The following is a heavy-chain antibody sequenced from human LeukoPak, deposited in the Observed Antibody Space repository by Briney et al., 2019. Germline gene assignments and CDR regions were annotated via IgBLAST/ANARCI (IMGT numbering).Heavy chain of an antibody. J-gene: IGHJ4*02. Sequence: VRQVXXXXXXGVANIKKDGSETYYVDSVKGRFTISRDNSKNTLYLQMNSLRAEDTAVYYCARNYYDSRGYYRNWGQGTLVTVSS. CDR2: IKKDGSET. CDR3: ARNYYDSRGYYRN. D-gene: IGHD3-22*01. V-gene: IGHV3-7*03.